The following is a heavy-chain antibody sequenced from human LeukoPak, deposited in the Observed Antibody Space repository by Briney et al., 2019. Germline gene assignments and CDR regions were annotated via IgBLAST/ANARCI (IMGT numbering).Heavy chain of an antibody. D-gene: IGHD2-15*01. CDR1: GLTVSSNY. CDR3: AREGKEPGSGYFDL. V-gene: IGHV3-66*01. J-gene: IGHJ2*01. CDR2: IYGGGST. Sequence: GGSLRLSCAASGLTVSSNYMSWVRQAPGKGLEWVSVIYGGGSTFHADSVQGRFAISRDNSKNTLYLHMNTLRVEDTAVYYCAREGKEPGSGYFDLWGRGTVVTVSS.